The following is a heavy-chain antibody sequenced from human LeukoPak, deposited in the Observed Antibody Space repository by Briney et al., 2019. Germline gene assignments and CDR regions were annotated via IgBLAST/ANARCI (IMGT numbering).Heavy chain of an antibody. CDR2: IYYSGST. D-gene: IGHD3-10*01. CDR1: GGSISSYY. J-gene: IGHJ4*02. V-gene: IGHV4-59*08. CDR3: AGLWFGESPVDY. Sequence: PSETLSLTCTVSGGSISSYYWSWIRQPPGKGLEWIGYIYYSGSTNYNPSLKGRVTISVDTSKNQFSLKLSSVTAADTAVYYCAGLWFGESPVDYWGQGTLVTVSS.